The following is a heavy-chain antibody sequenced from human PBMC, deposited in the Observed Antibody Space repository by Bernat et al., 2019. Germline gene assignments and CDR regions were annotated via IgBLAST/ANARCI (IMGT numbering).Heavy chain of an antibody. CDR3: ARADVRAVATTTPRNYYHYYGMDV. J-gene: IGHJ6*02. Sequence: QLQLQESGSGLVKPSLTLSLTCAVSGGSISSGAYSWTWIRQPPGKGLEWIGYIYHSGSTYYNPSLKSRVTISVDRSKNQISLKLGSVAAADTAVYYCARADVRAVATTTPRNYYHYYGMDVWGQGTTVTVSS. CDR1: GGSISSGAYS. CDR2: IYHSGST. D-gene: IGHD3-10*01. V-gene: IGHV4-30-2*01.